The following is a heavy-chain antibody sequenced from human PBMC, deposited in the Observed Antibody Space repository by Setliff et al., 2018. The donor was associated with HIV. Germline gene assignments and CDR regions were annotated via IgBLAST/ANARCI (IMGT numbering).Heavy chain of an antibody. CDR3: ARYLVVVPVAVGGLDV. CDR2: INPNSGGT. D-gene: IGHD2-2*01. CDR1: GYRFTDHY. J-gene: IGHJ6*02. V-gene: IGHV1-2*02. Sequence: ASVKVSCKASGYRFTDHYIHWVRQAPGQGLEWMGWINPNSGGTNYAQKFQGRVTMTRDTSISTAYMELSGLTSDDSAVYYCARYLVVVPVAVGGLDVWGQGTTVTVS.